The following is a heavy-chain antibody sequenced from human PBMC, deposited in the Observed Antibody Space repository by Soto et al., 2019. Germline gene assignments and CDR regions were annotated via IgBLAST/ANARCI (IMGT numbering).Heavy chain of an antibody. D-gene: IGHD2-15*01. V-gene: IGHV1-69*01. CDR3: ARDCRGGTCFPKWFDP. CDR1: GGSFSDFA. J-gene: IGHJ5*02. Sequence: QVQLVQSGPEVRRPGSSVKVSCKASGGSFSDFAISWVRQAPGQGLEWMGGVIPIFGTPKYAQKFQGRITISADEHTNTDYMELSSLTSEDTAVYYCARDCRGGTCFPKWFDPWGQGTLVTVSS. CDR2: VIPIFGTP.